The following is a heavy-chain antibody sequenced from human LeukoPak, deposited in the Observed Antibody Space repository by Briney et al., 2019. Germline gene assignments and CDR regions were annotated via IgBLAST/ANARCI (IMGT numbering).Heavy chain of an antibody. CDR3: ARGSGDWTYYFDY. CDR2: TYHGGTT. Sequence: SETLSLTCTVSGYSISSGYLWGWIRQPPGQGLEWIGSTYHGGTTYSNPSLKSRVIISEDTSKNQFSLKLSSVTAADTAVYYCARGSGDWTYYFDYWGQGTLVTVSP. CDR1: GYSISSGYL. D-gene: IGHD2-21*02. V-gene: IGHV4-38-2*02. J-gene: IGHJ4*02.